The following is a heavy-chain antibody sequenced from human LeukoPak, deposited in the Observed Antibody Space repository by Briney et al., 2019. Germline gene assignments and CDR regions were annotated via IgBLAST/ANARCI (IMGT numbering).Heavy chain of an antibody. Sequence: SVKVSCKASGGTFNSYAISWVRQAPGLGLEWMGGIIPIFDTGNYAQKFQGRATITADESTSTVYMELSSLRSEDTAVYYCARTYYYESSGFYFDYWGQGTLVTVSS. J-gene: IGHJ4*02. V-gene: IGHV1-69*13. CDR1: GGTFNSYA. D-gene: IGHD3-22*01. CDR2: IIPIFDTG. CDR3: ARTYYYESSGFYFDY.